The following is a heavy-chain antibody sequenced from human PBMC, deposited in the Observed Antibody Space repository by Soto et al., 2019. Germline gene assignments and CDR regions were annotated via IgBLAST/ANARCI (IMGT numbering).Heavy chain of an antibody. CDR3: AREPNYGSGSYYDY. D-gene: IGHD3-10*01. V-gene: IGHV4-59*01. Sequence: SETLSLTCTVSGGSISSYYWSWIRQPPGKGLEWIGYIYYSGSTNYNPSLKSRVTISVDTSKNQFSLKLSSVTAADTAVYYCAREPNYGSGSYYDYWGQGTLVTVSS. CDR1: GGSISSYY. J-gene: IGHJ4*02. CDR2: IYYSGST.